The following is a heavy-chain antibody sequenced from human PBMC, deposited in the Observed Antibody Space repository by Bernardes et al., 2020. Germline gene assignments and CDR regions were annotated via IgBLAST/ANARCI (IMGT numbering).Heavy chain of an antibody. J-gene: IGHJ4*02. V-gene: IGHV4-34*01. CDR2: INHSGST. CDR1: GGSFSGYY. Sequence: SETLSLTCAVYGGSFSGYYWSWIRQPPGKGLEWIGEINHSGSTNYNPSLKSRVTISVDTSKNQFSLKLSSVTAADTAVYYCARGFGSVTLTTKTFDYWGQGTLVTVSS. D-gene: IGHD2-21*02. CDR3: ARGFGSVTLTTKTFDY.